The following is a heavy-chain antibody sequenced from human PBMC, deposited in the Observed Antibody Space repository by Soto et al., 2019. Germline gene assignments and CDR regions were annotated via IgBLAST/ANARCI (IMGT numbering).Heavy chain of an antibody. V-gene: IGHV5-10-1*01. Sequence: GESLKISCKGSGYSFTSYYISWVRQMPGKGLEWMGRIDPADSSTNYSPSFQGHVTISADKSIRTAYLQWSSLKASDTAMYYCATTGYYDSSGPFYYWGQGTLVTVSS. CDR1: GYSFTSYY. D-gene: IGHD3-22*01. J-gene: IGHJ4*02. CDR3: ATTGYYDSSGPFYY. CDR2: IDPADSST.